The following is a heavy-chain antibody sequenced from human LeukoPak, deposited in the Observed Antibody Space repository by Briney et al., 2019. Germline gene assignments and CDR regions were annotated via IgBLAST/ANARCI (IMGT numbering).Heavy chain of an antibody. D-gene: IGHD6-13*01. CDR3: AKDEGYSSSLSR. CDR2: ISSSGATT. CDR1: GFTFSSYA. V-gene: IGHV3-23*01. J-gene: IGHJ4*02. Sequence: QTGGSLRLSCVASGFTFSSYAMTWVRQAPGKGLEWVSAISSSGATTSYADSVKGRFTISRDNSKNTLFLQVNSLRAEDTAIYYCAKDEGYSSSLSRGGQGTLVTVSS.